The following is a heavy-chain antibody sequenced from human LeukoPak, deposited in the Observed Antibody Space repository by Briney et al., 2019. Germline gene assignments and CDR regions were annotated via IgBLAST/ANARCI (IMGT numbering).Heavy chain of an antibody. D-gene: IGHD5-24*01. Sequence: GGSLRLSCAASGFTFSSYGMHWVRQAPGKGLEWVAVISYDGSNKYYADSVKGRFTISRDNSENTLYLQMNSLRAEDTAVYYCAKDWGDGYNFGLLDYWGQGTLVTVSS. J-gene: IGHJ4*02. CDR1: GFTFSSYG. CDR2: ISYDGSNK. CDR3: AKDWGDGYNFGLLDY. V-gene: IGHV3-30*18.